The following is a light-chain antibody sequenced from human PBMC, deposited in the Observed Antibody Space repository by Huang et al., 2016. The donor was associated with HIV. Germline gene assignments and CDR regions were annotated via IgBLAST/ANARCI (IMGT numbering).Light chain of an antibody. CDR1: QDISNY. CDR3: QQYDNVPPT. V-gene: IGKV1-33*01. Sequence: DIQMTQSPSSLSASVGDRVTITCQASQDISNYLNWYQQKPGKAPKLLIYDASNLGTVVPSRVRGSGSGTDFTFTISSLQPEDIAIYYCQQYDNVPPTFGQGTRLESK. CDR2: DAS. J-gene: IGKJ5*01.